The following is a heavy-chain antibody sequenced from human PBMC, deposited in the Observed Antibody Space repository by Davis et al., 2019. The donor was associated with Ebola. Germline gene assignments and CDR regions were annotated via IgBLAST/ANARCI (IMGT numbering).Heavy chain of an antibody. Sequence: GESLKISCAASGFTFSNYWMSWVRQAPGRGLEWVSDISGSGGSTYYADSVKGRFTISRDNSKNTLYLQMNSLRAEDTAVYYCAKDLVGMWFGEVLIASDYWGQGTLVTVSS. V-gene: IGHV3-23*01. D-gene: IGHD3-10*01. CDR3: AKDLVGMWFGEVLIASDY. CDR2: ISGSGGST. J-gene: IGHJ4*02. CDR1: GFTFSNYW.